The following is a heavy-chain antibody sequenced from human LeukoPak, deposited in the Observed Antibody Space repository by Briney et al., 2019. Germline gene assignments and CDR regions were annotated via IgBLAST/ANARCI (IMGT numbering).Heavy chain of an antibody. V-gene: IGHV4-59*11. J-gene: IGHJ3*02. CDR2: IYNSGSI. D-gene: IGHD2-15*01. CDR3: ATKVRGGFDI. CDR1: GGSINSHY. Sequence: SETLSLTCTVSGGSINSHYCNWIRQSPGKGLEWIGYIYNSGSINYHPSLKSRVTISVDTSKNQFSLKLSSVTAADTAIYYCATKVRGGFDIWGQGTMVTVSS.